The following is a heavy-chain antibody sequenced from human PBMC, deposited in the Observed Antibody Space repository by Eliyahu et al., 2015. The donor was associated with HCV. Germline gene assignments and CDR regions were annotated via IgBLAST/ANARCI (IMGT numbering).Heavy chain of an antibody. D-gene: IGHD2-2*01. CDR1: GYSFTSYW. J-gene: IGHJ4*02. CDR3: ARRGRYCSSTSCYDFDY. CDR2: IDPSDSYT. V-gene: IGHV5-10-1*03. Sequence: EVQLVQSGAEVKKPGESLRISCKGSGYSFTSYWISWVRQMPGKGLEWMGRIDPSDSYTNYSPSFQGHVTISADKSISTAYLQWSSLKASDTAMYYCARRGRYCSSTSCYDFDYWGQGTLVTVSS.